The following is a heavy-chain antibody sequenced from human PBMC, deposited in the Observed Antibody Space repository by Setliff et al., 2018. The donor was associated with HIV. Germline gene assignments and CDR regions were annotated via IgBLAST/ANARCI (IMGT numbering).Heavy chain of an antibody. Sequence: SETLSLTCTVSGGSISSVIYYWSWIRQPAGKGLEWLGRIYTSGSTKYNPSLESRVTIPVDTSKNQFSLRLSSVTAADTAVYYCARSTVGVGATFPWGRGTLVTVSS. CDR2: IYTSGST. CDR3: ARSTVGVGATFP. CDR1: GGSISSVIYY. D-gene: IGHD1-26*01. V-gene: IGHV4-61*02. J-gene: IGHJ4*02.